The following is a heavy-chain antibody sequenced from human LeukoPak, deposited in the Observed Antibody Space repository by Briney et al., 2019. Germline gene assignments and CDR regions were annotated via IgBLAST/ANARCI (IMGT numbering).Heavy chain of an antibody. Sequence: SETLSLTCTVSGGSISSSSYYWGWIRQPPGKGLEWIGSIYHSGSTYYNPSLKSRVTISVDTSKNQFSLKLSSVTAADTAVYYCARHDRANGDYWGQGTLVTVSS. CDR1: GGSISSSSYY. D-gene: IGHD4/OR15-4a*01. CDR3: ARHDRANGDY. V-gene: IGHV4-39*01. J-gene: IGHJ4*02. CDR2: IYHSGST.